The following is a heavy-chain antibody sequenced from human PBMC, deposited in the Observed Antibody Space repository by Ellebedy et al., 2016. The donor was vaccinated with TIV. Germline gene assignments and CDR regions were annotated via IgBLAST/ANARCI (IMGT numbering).Heavy chain of an antibody. CDR2: INRDGGST. CDR1: GFTFSSYG. CDR3: ARGGYDAFYLDY. D-gene: IGHD5-12*01. J-gene: IGHJ4*02. Sequence: GESLKISCAASGFTFSSYGMHWVRQAPGKGLVWVSRINRDGGSTNYADSVKGRFTISRDNAKNTVYLHMNSLRADDTAVYYCARGGYDAFYLDYWGQGILVTVSS. V-gene: IGHV3-74*01.